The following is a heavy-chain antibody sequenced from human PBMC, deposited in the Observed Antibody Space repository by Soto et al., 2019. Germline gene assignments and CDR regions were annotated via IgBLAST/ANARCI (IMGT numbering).Heavy chain of an antibody. CDR2: IWYDGSNK. Sequence: GGSLRLSCAASGFTFSSYGMHWVRQAPGKGLEWVAVIWYDGSNKYYADSVKGRFTISRDNSKNTLYLQMNSLRAEDTAVYFCAKTTGYSSGWYDYWGQGTQVTVSS. D-gene: IGHD6-19*01. V-gene: IGHV3-33*06. CDR1: GFTFSSYG. CDR3: AKTTGYSSGWYDY. J-gene: IGHJ4*02.